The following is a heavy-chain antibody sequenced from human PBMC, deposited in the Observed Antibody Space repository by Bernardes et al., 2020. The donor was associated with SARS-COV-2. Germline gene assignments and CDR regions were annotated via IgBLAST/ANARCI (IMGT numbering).Heavy chain of an antibody. CDR1: GFTFSTYT. Sequence: GWSLRLSCAASGFTFSTYTMNWVRQAPGKGLEWVSYISRSSSTIYYADSVKGRFTISRDNAKNSLYLEMNSLRDEDTAVYYCARDLGNGDYYFDYWGQGTLVTVSA. CDR2: ISRSSSTI. D-gene: IGHD4-17*01. J-gene: IGHJ4*02. V-gene: IGHV3-48*02. CDR3: ARDLGNGDYYFDY.